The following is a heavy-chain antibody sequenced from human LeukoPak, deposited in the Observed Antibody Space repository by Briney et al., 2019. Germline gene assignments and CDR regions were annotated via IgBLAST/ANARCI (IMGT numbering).Heavy chain of an antibody. CDR3: AKVGIRDIVVVPAAHIDY. V-gene: IGHV3-23*01. CDR1: DFSFITYA. D-gene: IGHD2-2*01. J-gene: IGHJ4*02. Sequence: GGSLRLSCAASDFSFITYAMSWVRQAPGKGLEWVSTISGGGDATYYADSVKGRFTISRDNPKNTLYLQMNSLRAEDTAVYYCAKVGIRDIVVVPAAHIDYWGQGTLVTVSS. CDR2: ISGGGDAT.